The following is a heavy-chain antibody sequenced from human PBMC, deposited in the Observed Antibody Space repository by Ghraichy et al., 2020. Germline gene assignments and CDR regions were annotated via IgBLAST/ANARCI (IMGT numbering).Heavy chain of an antibody. CDR2: IKQDGSEK. CDR3: ARAVGCSSTSCYNNWYFDL. D-gene: IGHD2-2*02. J-gene: IGHJ2*01. Sequence: LTCAASGFTFSSYWMNWVRQAPGKGLEWVANIKQDGSEKYYVDSVKGRFIISRDNARNSLYLQMNSLRAEDTAVYYCARAVGCSSTSCYNNWYFDLWGGGTLVTVSS. V-gene: IGHV3-7*01. CDR1: GFTFSSYW.